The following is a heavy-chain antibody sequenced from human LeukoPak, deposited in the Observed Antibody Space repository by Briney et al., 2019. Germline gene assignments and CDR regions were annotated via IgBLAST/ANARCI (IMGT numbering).Heavy chain of an antibody. V-gene: IGHV4-4*02. D-gene: IGHD3-22*01. CDR3: ARSGSSGYYFSLYYYMDV. CDR2: IYRSGST. J-gene: IGHJ6*03. Sequence: SETLSLTCAVSGGSISSSNWWSWVRQPPGKGLEWIGEIYRSGSTNYNPSLKSRVTISVDKSKNQFSLKLSSVTAADTAVYYCARSGSSGYYFSLYYYMDVWGKGTTVTVSS. CDR1: GGSISSSNW.